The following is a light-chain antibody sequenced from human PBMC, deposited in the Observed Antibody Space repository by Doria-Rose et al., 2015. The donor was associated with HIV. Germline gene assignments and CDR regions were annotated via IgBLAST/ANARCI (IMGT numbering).Light chain of an antibody. J-gene: IGKJ5*01. CDR3: HQYNNWPT. CDR2: GAS. V-gene: IGKV3-15*01. CDR1: QSVSTD. Sequence: MTQSPETLSVSPGERATLSCRASQSVSTDLAWYQHKPGQAPRLLIWGASTRATGIPARFSGSGSGTEFTLTISSLQSEDFAIYFCHQYNNWPTFGQGTRLDIK.